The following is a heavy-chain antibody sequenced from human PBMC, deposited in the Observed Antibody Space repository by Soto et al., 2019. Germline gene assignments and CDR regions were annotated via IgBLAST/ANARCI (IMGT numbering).Heavy chain of an antibody. J-gene: IGHJ4*02. Sequence: EVQLVESGGGLVQPGGSLKLSCAASGFIFSGSAIHWVRQASGKGLEWVGRIRSRANNFATSSAASVKGRFTFSRDDSKNTAYLQMNTLKPEDTAVYYCARDLTTYGSPHFDYWGQGTLVTVFS. V-gene: IGHV3-73*02. CDR3: ARDLTTYGSPHFDY. CDR2: IRSRANNFAT. D-gene: IGHD3-10*01. CDR1: GFIFSGSA.